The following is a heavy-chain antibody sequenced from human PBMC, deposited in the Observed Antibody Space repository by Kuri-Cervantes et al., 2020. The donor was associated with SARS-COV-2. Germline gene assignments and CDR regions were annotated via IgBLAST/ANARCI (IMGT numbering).Heavy chain of an antibody. D-gene: IGHD3-16*01. CDR1: GGSISSYY. Sequence: SETLSLTCTVSGGSISSYYWSWIRQPPGKGLEWIGYIYYSGSTNYNPSLKSRVTISVDTSKNQFSLKLSSVTASETARYYCARWVGAFSYGSFWGRGILVTVSS. V-gene: IGHV4-59*08. CDR2: IYYSGST. J-gene: IGHJ4*02. CDR3: ARWVGAFSYGSF.